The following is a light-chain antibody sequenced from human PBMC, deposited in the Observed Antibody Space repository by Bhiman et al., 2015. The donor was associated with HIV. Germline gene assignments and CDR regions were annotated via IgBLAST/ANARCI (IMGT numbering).Light chain of an antibody. CDR3: QSYDSSLSAWV. J-gene: IGLJ3*02. CDR2: DVS. CDR1: TSDVGGYNY. Sequence: QSALTQPASVSGSPGQSITISCTGTTSDVGGYNYVSWYQQHPGKGPKLMIYDVSNRPSGVSNRFSGSKSGNTASLTISGLQAEDEADYYCQSYDSSLSAWVFGGGTKLTVL. V-gene: IGLV2-14*03.